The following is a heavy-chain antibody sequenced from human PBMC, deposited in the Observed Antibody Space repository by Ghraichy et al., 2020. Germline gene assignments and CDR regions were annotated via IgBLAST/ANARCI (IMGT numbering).Heavy chain of an antibody. Sequence: GGSLRLSCAASGFTFSSYGMHWVRQAPGKGLEWVAAIWYDGSNKYYADSVKGRFTISRDNSKNTLYLQMNSLRAEDTAVYYCARLPGSSRSYYYYGMDVWGQATTVTVSS. CDR2: IWYDGSNK. CDR1: GFTFSSYG. V-gene: IGHV3-33*01. CDR3: ARLPGSSRSYYYYGMDV. D-gene: IGHD6-13*01. J-gene: IGHJ6*02.